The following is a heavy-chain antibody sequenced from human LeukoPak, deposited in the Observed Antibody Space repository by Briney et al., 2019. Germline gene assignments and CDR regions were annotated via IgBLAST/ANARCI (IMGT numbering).Heavy chain of an antibody. Sequence: GESLRISCKGSGYSFATYWISWVRQMPGKGLDWMGRIDPSDSYTNYSPSFQGQVTISVDKSISTAFLQWSSLKASDTAMYYCARSTSAARTSPLAYYYGLDVWGQGTTVTVSS. V-gene: IGHV5-10-1*04. D-gene: IGHD6-25*01. J-gene: IGHJ6*02. CDR3: ARSTSAARTSPLAYYYGLDV. CDR2: IDPSDSYT. CDR1: GYSFATYW.